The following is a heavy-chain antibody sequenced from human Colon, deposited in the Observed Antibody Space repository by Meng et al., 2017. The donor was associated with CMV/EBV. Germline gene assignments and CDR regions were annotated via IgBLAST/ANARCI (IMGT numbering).Heavy chain of an antibody. CDR2: ISKDGSNK. CDR3: AKDRVYGMDV. CDR1: GFTLSSYA. J-gene: IGHJ6*02. Sequence: GESLKISCAASGFTLSSYAIHWVRQAPGKGLEWVAVISKDGSNKYYTDSVKGRFTLSRDNSKNKVYLQMDTLRAEDTAVYYCAKDRVYGMDVWGQGTTVTVSS. V-gene: IGHV3-30-3*01.